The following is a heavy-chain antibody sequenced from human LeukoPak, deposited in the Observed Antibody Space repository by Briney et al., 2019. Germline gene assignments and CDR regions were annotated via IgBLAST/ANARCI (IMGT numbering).Heavy chain of an antibody. J-gene: IGHJ5*02. CDR2: TNSDGSSR. V-gene: IGHV3-74*01. CDR3: AKDIGEDILTGYYFS. CDR1: GFTFSGHW. Sequence: QPGGSLRLSCAVSGFTFSGHWMFWVRQAPGKGLEWVSSTNSDGSSRGYTDSVKGRFTVSRDNAKNTLYLQMNSLRAEDTALYYCAKDIGEDILTGYYFSWGQGTLVTVSS. D-gene: IGHD3-9*01.